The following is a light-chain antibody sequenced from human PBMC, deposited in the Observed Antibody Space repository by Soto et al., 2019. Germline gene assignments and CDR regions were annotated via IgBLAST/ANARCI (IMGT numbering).Light chain of an antibody. CDR2: GAS. V-gene: IGKV3-15*01. J-gene: IGKJ2*01. Sequence: EIVVTQSPASLSVSPGDGATLSCRASQTVASNVAWYQQKPGQGPRLLIHGASTRAAGVPARFSGSGSGTDFTLTISSLQSEDSAVYYCQQYHNWPPQYTFGQGTRLQIK. CDR1: QTVASN. CDR3: QQYHNWPPQYT.